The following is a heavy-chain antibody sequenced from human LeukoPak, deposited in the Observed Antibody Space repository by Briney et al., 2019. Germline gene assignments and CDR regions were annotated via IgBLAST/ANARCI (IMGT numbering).Heavy chain of an antibody. V-gene: IGHV3-7*04. D-gene: IGHD1-14*01. J-gene: IGHJ4*02. CDR1: GFAFSSYW. CDR3: ARGQTPCPRTCLDY. Sequence: GESLRLSCVGSGFAFSSYWTTWVRQAPGKGLEWVANINQDGSEENYVDSERGRFTISRDNARNSLFLQMNSLRAEDTAVYYCARGQTPCPRTCLDYWGQGTLVTVSS. CDR2: INQDGSEE.